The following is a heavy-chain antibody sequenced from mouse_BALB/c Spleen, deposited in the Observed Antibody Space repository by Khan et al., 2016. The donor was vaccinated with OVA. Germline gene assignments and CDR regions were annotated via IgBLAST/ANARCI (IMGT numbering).Heavy chain of an antibody. V-gene: IGHV2-6-5*01. Sequence: VQLQESGPGLVAPSQSLSITCTVSGFSLTDYGVSWIRQPPGKGLEWLGVIWGGGITYYNSALKSRLIISKDNSKSQVFLKMNSLQTDDTAMYYCAKQLILYQYYFDDWGQGTTLTVSS. J-gene: IGHJ2*01. CDR1: GFSLTDYG. CDR2: IWGGGIT. CDR3: AKQLILYQYYFDD.